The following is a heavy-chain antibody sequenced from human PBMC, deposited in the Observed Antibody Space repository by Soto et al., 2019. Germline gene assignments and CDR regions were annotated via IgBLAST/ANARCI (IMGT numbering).Heavy chain of an antibody. CDR1: GSTFSIYA. CDR2: MSRNGDNT. D-gene: IGHD3-22*01. CDR3: AKDESNSNPLYYFDF. Sequence: EVQLLESGGGLVQPGESLRLSCAASGSTFSIYAMTWVRQAPGKGLEWVSSMSRNGDNTYYADSVKGRFTISRDNSKNTLYLQMNSLRAEDTAIYYCAKDESNSNPLYYFDFWGPGTLVTVSS. V-gene: IGHV3-23*01. J-gene: IGHJ4*02.